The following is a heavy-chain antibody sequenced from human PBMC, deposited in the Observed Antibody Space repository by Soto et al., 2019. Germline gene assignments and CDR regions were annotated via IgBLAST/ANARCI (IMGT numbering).Heavy chain of an antibody. CDR2: INHSGST. Sequence: SETLSLTCAVYGGSFSGYYWSWIRQPPGKGLEWIGEINHSGSTNYNPSLKSRVTISVDTSKNQFSLKLSSVTAADTAVYYCAWNSGPAAAPLYDWGQGTLVTVSS. D-gene: IGHD2-2*01. J-gene: IGHJ4*02. V-gene: IGHV4-34*01. CDR1: GGSFSGYY. CDR3: AWNSGPAAAPLYD.